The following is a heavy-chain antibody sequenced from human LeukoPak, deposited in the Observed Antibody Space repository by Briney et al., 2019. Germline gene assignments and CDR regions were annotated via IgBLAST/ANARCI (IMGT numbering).Heavy chain of an antibody. CDR2: INPSGGST. CDR3: AREDIVVVPAAWIYYGMDV. CDR1: GYTFTGYY. V-gene: IGHV1-46*01. J-gene: IGHJ6*02. D-gene: IGHD2-2*01. Sequence: ASVKVSCKASGYTFTGYYMHWVRQAPGQGLEWMGIINPSGGSTSYAQKFQGRVTMTRDTSTSTVYMELSSLRSEDTAVYYCAREDIVVVPAAWIYYGMDVWGQGTTVTVSS.